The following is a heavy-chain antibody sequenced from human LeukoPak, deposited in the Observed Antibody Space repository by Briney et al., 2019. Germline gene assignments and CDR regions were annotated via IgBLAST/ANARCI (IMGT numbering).Heavy chain of an antibody. CDR3: ARGENNYGYYYFDY. CDR2: ISRSSNYI. Sequence: PGGSLRLSCAASGFTFSSYSMNWVRQAPGKGLEWVSSISRSSNYIYYADSVKGRFTISRDNAKNSLYLQINRLRAEDTSVYYCARGENNYGYYYFDYWGQGTLVTVSS. J-gene: IGHJ4*02. CDR1: GFTFSSYS. V-gene: IGHV3-21*01. D-gene: IGHD5-24*01.